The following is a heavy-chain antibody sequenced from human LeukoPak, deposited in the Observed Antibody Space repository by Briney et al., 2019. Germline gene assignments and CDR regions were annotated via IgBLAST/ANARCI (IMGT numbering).Heavy chain of an antibody. CDR2: IRYDGSNK. CDR3: AKDGALLQCSSTSCYYYYYYMDV. V-gene: IGHV3-30*02. J-gene: IGHJ6*03. Sequence: PGGSLRLSCAAAGLTFSNYGMHWVRQAPGKGLEWVAFIRYDGSNKYYADSVKGRFTISRDNSKNTLYLQMNSLRAEDTAVYYCAKDGALLQCSSTSCYYYYYYMDVWGKGTTVTVSS. CDR1: GLTFSNYG. D-gene: IGHD2-2*01.